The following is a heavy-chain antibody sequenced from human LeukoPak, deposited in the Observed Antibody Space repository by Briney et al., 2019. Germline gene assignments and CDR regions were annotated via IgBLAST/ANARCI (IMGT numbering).Heavy chain of an antibody. Sequence: ASVKVSCKASGYTFTGYYMHWVRQAPGQGLEWMGWINPNSGGTNYAQKFQGRVTMTRDTSISTAYMELRRLRSDDTAVYYCARDTARITIFGVAKYMDVWGKGTTVTVSS. J-gene: IGHJ6*03. CDR1: GYTFTGYY. CDR2: INPNSGGT. CDR3: ARDTARITIFGVAKYMDV. D-gene: IGHD3-3*01. V-gene: IGHV1-2*02.